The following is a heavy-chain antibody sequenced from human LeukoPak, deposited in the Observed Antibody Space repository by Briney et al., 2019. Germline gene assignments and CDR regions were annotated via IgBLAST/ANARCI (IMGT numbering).Heavy chain of an antibody. CDR1: GGSISSSSYY. J-gene: IGHJ4*02. V-gene: IGHV4-39*01. D-gene: IGHD2-15*01. Sequence: PSETLSLTCTVSGGSISSSSYYWGWIRQPPGKGLEWIGSIYYSGSTYYNPSLKSRVTISVDTSKNQFSLKLSSVTAADTAVYYCARRAYCSGGSCYPTGSFLLNPPDYWGQGTLVTVSS. CDR3: ARRAYCSGGSCYPTGSFLLNPPDY. CDR2: IYYSGST.